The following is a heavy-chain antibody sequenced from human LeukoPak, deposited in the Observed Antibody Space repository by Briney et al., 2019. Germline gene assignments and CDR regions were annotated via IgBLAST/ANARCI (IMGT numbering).Heavy chain of an antibody. CDR3: AKDLYYDSSGYPPDY. CDR2: IWYDGSNK. Sequence: WRSLRLSCAASGFTFSSYGMHWVRQAPGKGLEWVAVIWYDGSNKYYADSVKGRFTISRDNSKNTLYLQMNSLRAEDTAVYYCAKDLYYDSSGYPPDYWGQGTLVTVSS. D-gene: IGHD3-22*01. CDR1: GFTFSSYG. J-gene: IGHJ4*02. V-gene: IGHV3-33*06.